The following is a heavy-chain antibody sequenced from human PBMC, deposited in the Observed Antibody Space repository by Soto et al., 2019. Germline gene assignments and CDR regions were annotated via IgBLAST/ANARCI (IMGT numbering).Heavy chain of an antibody. CDR2: ISRDVSPT. D-gene: IGHD3-3*02. V-gene: IGHV3-33*05. J-gene: IGHJ1*01. Sequence: GRSLRLSIAASGFTFGSFGMHWVRQATGGGLEWVAVISRDVSPTYYGDFVKGRVTVSRDNAKNSGFLSMTILRADDTAVFYCARSRNGAVPDSISNWGQGTLLTVHS. CDR3: ARSRNGAVPDSISN. CDR1: GFTFGSFG.